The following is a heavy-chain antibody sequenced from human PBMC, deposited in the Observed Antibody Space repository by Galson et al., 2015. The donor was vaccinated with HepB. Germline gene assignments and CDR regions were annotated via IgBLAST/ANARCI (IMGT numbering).Heavy chain of an antibody. J-gene: IGHJ5*02. CDR3: ARNVYYDTSGYYYKPGWVDP. V-gene: IGHV6-1*01. D-gene: IGHD3-22*01. CDR2: TYYRSKWYY. Sequence: CAISGDSVSSNSAAWNWIRQSPSRGPEWLGRTYYRSKWYYDYAVSVRSRITINPDISRNQFSLQLYSVTPEDTAVYYCARNVYYDTSGYYYKPGWVDPWGRGTLVTVPS. CDR1: GDSVSSNSAA.